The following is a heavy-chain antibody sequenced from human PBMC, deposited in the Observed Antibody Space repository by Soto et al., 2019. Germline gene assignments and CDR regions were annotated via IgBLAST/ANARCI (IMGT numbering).Heavy chain of an antibody. J-gene: IGHJ6*02. D-gene: IGHD2-2*02. CDR3: ARDPYCSSTSCYRGYYYCYGMDV. CDR1: GYTFTSYG. V-gene: IGHV1-18*01. Sequence: GASVKVSCKASGYTFTSYGISWVRQAPGQGLEWMGWISAYNGNTNYAQKLQGRVTMTTDTSTSTAYMELRSLRSDDTAVYYCARDPYCSSTSCYRGYYYCYGMDVWGQGTTVTVSS. CDR2: ISAYNGNT.